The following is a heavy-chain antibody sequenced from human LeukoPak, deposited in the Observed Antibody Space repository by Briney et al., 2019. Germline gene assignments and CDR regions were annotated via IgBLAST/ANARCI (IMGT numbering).Heavy chain of an antibody. Sequence: GGSLRLSCVASGITFRSCPMSWVRQAPGKGLEWVSAISDSGGNTYYGDSVKGRFTISRDNSKNTLYLQMNSLRAEDTAVYYCAKDEYYDSSGYYPFEYFQHWGQGTLVTVSS. V-gene: IGHV3-23*01. CDR2: ISDSGGNT. CDR3: AKDEYYDSSGYYPFEYFQH. D-gene: IGHD3-22*01. CDR1: GITFRSCP. J-gene: IGHJ1*01.